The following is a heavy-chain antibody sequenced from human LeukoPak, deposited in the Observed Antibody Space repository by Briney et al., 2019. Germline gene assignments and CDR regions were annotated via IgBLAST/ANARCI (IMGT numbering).Heavy chain of an antibody. J-gene: IGHJ5*02. CDR2: INPGGSHI. V-gene: IGHV5-51*01. Sequence: PGESLKISCKGSGYSFTNYWIAWVRQMPGKGLEWMGAINPGGSHIRYSPSFQGQVTISTDKSISTAYLQWSSLKASDTAIYYCARKNPTALRNNWFDPCGQGTLVTVSS. CDR1: GYSFTNYW. D-gene: IGHD5-18*01. CDR3: ARKNPTALRNNWFDP.